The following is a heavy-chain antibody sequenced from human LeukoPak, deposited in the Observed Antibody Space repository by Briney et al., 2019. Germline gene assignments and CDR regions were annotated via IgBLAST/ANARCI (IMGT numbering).Heavy chain of an antibody. J-gene: IGHJ6*02. CDR1: GFTFSTYN. D-gene: IGHD3-16*01. CDR2: ISSSSSYI. CDR3: ARDGGQRLRGSDYYYGMDV. Sequence: GGSLRLSCTASGFTFSTYNMNWVRQPPGKGLEWVSSISSSSSYIYYADSVEGRFTISRDNAKNSLFLQVNSLRAEDTAVYYCARDGGQRLRGSDYYYGMDVWGQGTTVTVSS. V-gene: IGHV3-21*01.